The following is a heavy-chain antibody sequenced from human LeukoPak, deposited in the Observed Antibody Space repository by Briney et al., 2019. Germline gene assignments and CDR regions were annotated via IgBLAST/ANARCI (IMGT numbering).Heavy chain of an antibody. V-gene: IGHV3-7*04. CDR2: INQDGSDK. J-gene: IGHJ6*02. CDR3: AWYGVTHGLDV. Sequence: PGGSLRLSCAASGFSLSNYWMSSVRQAPGNGLEWVANINQDGSDKYYVDSVMGRFTISKDNAKNSVYLQMNSLRPEDTAIYYCAWYGVTHGLDVWGQGTTVTVSS. D-gene: IGHD4-23*01. CDR1: GFSLSNYW.